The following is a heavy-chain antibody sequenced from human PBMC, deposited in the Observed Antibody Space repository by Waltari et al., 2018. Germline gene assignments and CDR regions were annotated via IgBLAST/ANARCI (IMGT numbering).Heavy chain of an antibody. CDR1: GFTFSSYA. D-gene: IGHD3-3*01. CDR3: ARDHGTYYDFWSGYWDAFDI. V-gene: IGHV3-30*01. CDR2: ISYDGSNK. J-gene: IGHJ3*02. Sequence: QVQLVESGGGVVQPGRSLRLSCAASGFTFSSYAMHWVRQAPGKGLEWVAVISYDGSNKYYADSVKGRFTISRDNSKNTLYLQMNSLRAEDTAVYYCARDHGTYYDFWSGYWDAFDIWGQGTMVTVSS.